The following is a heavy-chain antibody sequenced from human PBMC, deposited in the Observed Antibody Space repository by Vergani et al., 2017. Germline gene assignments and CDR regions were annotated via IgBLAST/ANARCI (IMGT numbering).Heavy chain of an antibody. Sequence: QITLKESGPTLVKPTQTLTLTCTFSGFSLSTSGVGVGWIRQPPGKALEWLALIYWNDDNRYSPSLKSRLTITKDTSKNQVVLTITNMDPVDTATYYCARIRWAPSSPYFDYWGQGTLVTVSS. CDR2: IYWNDDN. CDR3: ARIRWAPSSPYFDY. CDR1: GFSLSTSGVG. V-gene: IGHV2-5*01. D-gene: IGHD4-23*01. J-gene: IGHJ4*02.